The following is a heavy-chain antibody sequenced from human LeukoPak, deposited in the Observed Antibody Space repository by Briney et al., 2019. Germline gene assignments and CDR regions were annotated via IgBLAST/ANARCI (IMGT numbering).Heavy chain of an antibody. D-gene: IGHD4-17*01. Sequence: PGGSLRLSCAASGFTFSSYEMNWVRQAPGKGLEWVSYISSSGSTIYYADSVKGRFTISRHNAKKSLYLQMNGLRANYTAGFYCSRDSGRGDYDDYWVGGTLVTDS. J-gene: IGHJ4*02. CDR1: GFTFSSYE. CDR3: SRDSGRGDYDDY. V-gene: IGHV3-48*03. CDR2: ISSSGSTI.